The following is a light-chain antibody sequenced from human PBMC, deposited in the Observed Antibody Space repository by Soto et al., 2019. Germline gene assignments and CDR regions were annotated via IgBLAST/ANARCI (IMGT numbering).Light chain of an antibody. CDR1: QSLLHSNGYNY. J-gene: IGKJ3*01. CDR2: LGS. Sequence: DIVMTQSPLSLPVTPGEPASISCRSIQSLLHSNGYNYLDWYLQKPGQSPQLLIYLGSNRASGVPDRFSGSGSGPDFTLKISRVEAEDVGVYYCMQALQTPFTFGPGTKVDIK. CDR3: MQALQTPFT. V-gene: IGKV2-28*01.